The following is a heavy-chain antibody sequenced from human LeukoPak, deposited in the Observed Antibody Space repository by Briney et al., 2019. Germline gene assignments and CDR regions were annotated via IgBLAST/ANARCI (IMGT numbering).Heavy chain of an antibody. Sequence: SETLSLTCTVSGGSISSYYWSWIRQPPGKGLEWIGYIYYSGSTNYNPSLKSRVTLSVDTSKNQFSLKLSSVTAADTAVYYCARDSYYDSSGSHAKGAFDIWGQGTMVTVSS. D-gene: IGHD3-22*01. J-gene: IGHJ3*02. V-gene: IGHV4-59*01. CDR3: ARDSYYDSSGSHAKGAFDI. CDR1: GGSISSYY. CDR2: IYYSGST.